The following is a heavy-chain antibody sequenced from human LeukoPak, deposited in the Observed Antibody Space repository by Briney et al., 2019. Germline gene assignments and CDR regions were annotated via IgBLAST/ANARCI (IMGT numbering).Heavy chain of an antibody. CDR1: GLMFSSYS. CDR2: ISSSGSTI. Sequence: GGSLRLSCAASGLMFSSYSMNWVRQAPGKGLEWVSYISSSGSTIYYADSVKGRFTISRDNAKNSLYLQMNSLRAEDTAVYYCAELGITMIGGVWGKGTTVTISS. CDR3: AELGITMIGGV. D-gene: IGHD3-10*02. V-gene: IGHV3-48*04. J-gene: IGHJ6*04.